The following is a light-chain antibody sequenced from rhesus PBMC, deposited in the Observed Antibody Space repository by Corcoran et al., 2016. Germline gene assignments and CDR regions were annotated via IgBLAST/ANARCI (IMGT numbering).Light chain of an antibody. CDR1: QSVCSN. CDR3: QPYNGWYS. J-gene: IGKJ2*01. Sequence: TVVTQSPATLSLSPGERATLSCRASQSVCSNLAWYQQKPGQAPTLLINDASSRATGIPDRFSGRGSGTEVPVTISLLEPVGVGVYYCQPYNGWYSFGQGPKVEIK. V-gene: IGKV3-42*02. CDR2: DAS.